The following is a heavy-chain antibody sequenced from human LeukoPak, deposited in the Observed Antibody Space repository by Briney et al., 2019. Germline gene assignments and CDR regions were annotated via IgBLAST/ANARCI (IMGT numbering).Heavy chain of an antibody. V-gene: IGHV1-24*01. J-gene: IGHJ4*02. CDR2: FDPEDGET. CDR3: ATMGVTRVIPSTYANFDY. CDR1: GYTLTELS. Sequence: ASVKVSCKVSGYTLTELSMHWVRQAPGKGLEWMGGFDPEDGETIYAQKFQGRVTMTEDTSTDTVYMELSSLRSEDTAVYYCATMGVTRVIPSTYANFDYWGQGTLVTVSS. D-gene: IGHD2-2*01.